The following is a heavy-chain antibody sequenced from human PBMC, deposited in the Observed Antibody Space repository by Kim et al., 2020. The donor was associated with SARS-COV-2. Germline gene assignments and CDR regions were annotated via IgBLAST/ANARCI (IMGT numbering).Heavy chain of an antibody. D-gene: IGHD3-3*01. V-gene: IGHV3-20*01. J-gene: IGHJ5*02. Sequence: TDYADSAKRRFTIARDNAKNALYLQMNSVRAEDTALYHCASWTHSNWVDPWGQGTRVTVSS. CDR2: T. CDR3: ASWTHSNWVDP.